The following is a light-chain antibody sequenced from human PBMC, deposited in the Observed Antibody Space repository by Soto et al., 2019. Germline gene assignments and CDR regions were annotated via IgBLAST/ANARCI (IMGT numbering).Light chain of an antibody. CDR3: LQDYVYPWT. V-gene: IGKV1-6*01. J-gene: IGKJ1*01. CDR2: EES. Sequence: AIQVTQSPSSLSASVGDRVTISCRASQGIGNDLGWYQQKPGKAPKLLIYEESTLQTGVASRFSGSGSGTDFTLTISSLQPEDFATYYCLQDYVYPWTFGQGTKVEVK. CDR1: QGIGND.